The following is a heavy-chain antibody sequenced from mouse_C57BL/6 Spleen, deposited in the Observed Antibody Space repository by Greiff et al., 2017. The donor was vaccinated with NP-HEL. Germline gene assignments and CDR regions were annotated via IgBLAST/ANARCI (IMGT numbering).Heavy chain of an antibody. CDR3: ARGGNYYGSSSYFDV. D-gene: IGHD1-1*01. CDR1: GYTFTSYW. Sequence: QVQLKQPGAELVMPGASVKLSCKASGYTFTSYWMHWVKQRPGQGLEWIGEIDPSDSYTNYNQKFKGKSTLTVDKSSSTAYMQLSSLTSEDSAVYYCARGGNYYGSSSYFDVWGTGTTVTVSS. J-gene: IGHJ1*03. CDR2: IDPSDSYT. V-gene: IGHV1-69*01.